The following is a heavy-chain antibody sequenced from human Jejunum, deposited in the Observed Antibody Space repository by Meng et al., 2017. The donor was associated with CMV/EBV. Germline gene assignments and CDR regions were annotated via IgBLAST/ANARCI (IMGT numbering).Heavy chain of an antibody. V-gene: IGHV4-59*11. CDR3: ARGGDCSSTSCLFDS. D-gene: IGHD2-2*01. CDR1: GASISSHY. CDR2: VYYSGST. J-gene: IGHJ4*02. Sequence: GASISSHYWSWIRQPPGKGLEWIGHVYYSGSTNYNPSLKSRVTISVDTSKNQFSLNLRSVTAADTAVYYCARGGDCSSTSCLFDSWGQGTRVTLSS.